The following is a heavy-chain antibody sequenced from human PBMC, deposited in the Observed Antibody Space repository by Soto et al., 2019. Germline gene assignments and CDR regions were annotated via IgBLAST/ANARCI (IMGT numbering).Heavy chain of an antibody. D-gene: IGHD6-13*01. J-gene: IGHJ5*02. V-gene: IGHV1-8*01. Sequence: ASVKVSCKASGYTFTSYDINWVRQATGQGLEWMGWMNPNSGNTGYGQKFQGRVTMTRNTSISTAYTELSSQSSEDTAVYYCARRPRQRLVAYWGVRGFWFDPCGQGPRVAVSS. CDR3: ARRPRQRLVAYWGVRGFWFDP. CDR1: GYTFTSYD. CDR2: MNPNSGNT.